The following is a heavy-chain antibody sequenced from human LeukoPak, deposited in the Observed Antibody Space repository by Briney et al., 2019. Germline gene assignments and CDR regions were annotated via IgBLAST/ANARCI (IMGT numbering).Heavy chain of an antibody. CDR1: GYTFTIYG. Sequence: ASVKVSCKASGYTFTIYGISWVRQAPGQGGEWMGWISAYNGNTNYAQKLQGRVTMTTDTSTSTAYMELRSLRSDDTAVYYCARELVLGWFDPWGQGTLVTVSS. V-gene: IGHV1-18*01. J-gene: IGHJ5*02. CDR2: ISAYNGNT. CDR3: ARELVLGWFDP. D-gene: IGHD6-13*01.